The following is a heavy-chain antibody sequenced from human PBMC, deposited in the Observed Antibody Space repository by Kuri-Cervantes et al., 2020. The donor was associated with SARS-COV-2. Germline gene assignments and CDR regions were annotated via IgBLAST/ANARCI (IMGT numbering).Heavy chain of an antibody. V-gene: IGHV1-69*13. CDR1: GGTFSSYA. CDR2: IIPILGTA. Sequence: SVKVSCKASGGTFSSYAISWVRQAPGQGLEWMGGIIPILGTANYAQKFQGRVTITADESTSTAYMELSSLRFEDAAVYYCARDIGDWNPDGFDIWGQGTMVTVSS. D-gene: IGHD1-1*01. CDR3: ARDIGDWNPDGFDI. J-gene: IGHJ3*02.